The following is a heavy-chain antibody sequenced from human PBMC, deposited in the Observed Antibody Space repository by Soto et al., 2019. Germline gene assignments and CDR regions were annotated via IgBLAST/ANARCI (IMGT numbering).Heavy chain of an antibody. J-gene: IGHJ6*02. D-gene: IGHD2-15*01. V-gene: IGHV4-31*03. CDR3: ARDLRLGYCSGDSCQDSYYAMDI. CDR2: IYYSGST. Sequence: SETLSLTCTVSSGSISRGGHYWSWIRQHPGKGLEWIGNIYYSGSTYYNSSLKSRVTISVDTSKNQFFLKLTSVTAADTAVYYCARDLRLGYCSGDSCQDSYYAMDIWGQGTTVTVSS. CDR1: SGSISRGGHY.